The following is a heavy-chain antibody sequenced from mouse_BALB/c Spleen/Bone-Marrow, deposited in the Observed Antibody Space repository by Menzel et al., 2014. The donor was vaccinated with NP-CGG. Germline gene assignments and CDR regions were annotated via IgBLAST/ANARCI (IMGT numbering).Heavy chain of an antibody. Sequence: DVKLVESGGGLVKPGGSLKLSCAASGFTFSSHTMSWVRQTPEKRLEWVATISSGGSYTYYPDSVKGRFTISRDNAKNTLYLQMSRPKSEDTAMYYCTRDPFYYGSSYAMDYWGQGTSVTVSS. J-gene: IGHJ4*01. CDR3: TRDPFYYGSSYAMDY. V-gene: IGHV5-6-4*01. D-gene: IGHD1-1*01. CDR2: ISSGGSYT. CDR1: GFTFSSHT.